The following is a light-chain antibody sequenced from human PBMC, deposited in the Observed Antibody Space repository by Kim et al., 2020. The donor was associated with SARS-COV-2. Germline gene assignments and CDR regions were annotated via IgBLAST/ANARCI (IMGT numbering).Light chain of an antibody. CDR2: HAS. V-gene: IGKV6-21*02. Sequence: EIVLTQSPDFQSVTPKETVTITCRASQSIDSRLHWYQQKPGQSPKLLIKHASQSISGVPSRFSGSGSGTDFTLTINSLEVEDAATYYCHQSTSLPRTFGQGTKVDIK. CDR1: QSIDSR. CDR3: HQSTSLPRT. J-gene: IGKJ1*01.